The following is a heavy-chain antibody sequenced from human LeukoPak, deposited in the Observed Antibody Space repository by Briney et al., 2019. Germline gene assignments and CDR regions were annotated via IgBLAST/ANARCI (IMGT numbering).Heavy chain of an antibody. Sequence: GGSLRLSCAASGFTFSSYSMNWVRQAPGKGLEWVSSISRSSSYIYYADSVKGRFTIPRDNAKNSLYLQMNSLRAEDTAVYYCARDPGYSGYGEFEDYWGQGTLVTVSS. CDR2: ISRSSSYI. J-gene: IGHJ4*02. CDR3: ARDPGYSGYGEFEDY. V-gene: IGHV3-21*01. D-gene: IGHD5-12*01. CDR1: GFTFSSYS.